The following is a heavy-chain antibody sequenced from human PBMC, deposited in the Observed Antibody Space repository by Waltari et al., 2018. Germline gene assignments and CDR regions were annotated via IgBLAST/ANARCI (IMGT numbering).Heavy chain of an antibody. J-gene: IGHJ4*02. CDR1: GGSISSSSYY. CDR2: IYYSGST. CDR3: AKTPVVCSGGSCYDAAEYYVDD. Sequence: QLQLQESGPGLVKPSETLSLTCTVSGGSISSSSYYWGWIRQPPGQGLEWIGSIYYSGSTYFNPALQGRVTIAVDTSKDKFSMWQSSGTAADTAVDYCAKTPVVCSGGSCYDAAEYYVDDRGQGALVTVSS. D-gene: IGHD2-15*01. V-gene: IGHV4-39*01.